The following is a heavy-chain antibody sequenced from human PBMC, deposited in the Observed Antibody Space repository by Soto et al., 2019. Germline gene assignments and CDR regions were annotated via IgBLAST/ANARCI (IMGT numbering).Heavy chain of an antibody. CDR2: ISSSSTYI. J-gene: IGHJ4*02. CDR1: GFTLSSCS. V-gene: IGHV3-21*01. Sequence: EVQLVESGGGLVKPGGSLRLSCAASGFTLSSCSMNWVRQAPGKGLEWVSAISSSSTYIYYADSVKGRFTISRDNAENSLSLQMHSLTAEDTAVYYCARVTGYYMDSWGQGTLVTVSS. D-gene: IGHD3-9*01. CDR3: ARVTGYYMDS.